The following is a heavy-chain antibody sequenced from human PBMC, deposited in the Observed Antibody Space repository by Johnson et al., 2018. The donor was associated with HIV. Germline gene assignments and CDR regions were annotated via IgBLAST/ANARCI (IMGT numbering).Heavy chain of an antibody. D-gene: IGHD2-21*02. CDR1: GFTFSTYG. V-gene: IGHV3-33*01. CDR3: ARASVTDDAFDI. J-gene: IGHJ3*02. CDR2: MWYDGSNR. Sequence: QVQLVESGGGVVQPGRSLRLSCAASGFTFSTYGMHWVRQAPGKGLEWVAVMWYDGSNRYYADSVKGRFTISRDNSKNTLYLEMNSLTAEDTAVYYCARASVTDDAFDIWGQGTMVTVSS.